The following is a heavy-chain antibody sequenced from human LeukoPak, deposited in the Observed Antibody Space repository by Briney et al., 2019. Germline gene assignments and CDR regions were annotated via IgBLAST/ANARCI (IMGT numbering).Heavy chain of an antibody. J-gene: IGHJ6*03. CDR1: GGSISSYY. CDR3: ARDVQQLVETGYYYYYMDV. CDR2: IYTSGST. D-gene: IGHD6-6*01. Sequence: PSETLSLTCTVSGGSISSYYWSWIRQPAGKGLEWIGRIYTSGSTNYNPSLKSRVTISVDTSKNQFSLKLSSVTAADTAVYYCARDVQQLVETGYYYYYMDVWGKGTTVTVSS. V-gene: IGHV4-4*07.